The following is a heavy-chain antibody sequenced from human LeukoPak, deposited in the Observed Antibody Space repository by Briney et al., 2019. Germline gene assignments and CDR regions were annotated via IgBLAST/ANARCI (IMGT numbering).Heavy chain of an antibody. D-gene: IGHD3-10*01. V-gene: IGHV4-59*08. CDR3: ARHEFDSGSLPYFDY. CDR1: GGSIRGYY. Sequence: PSETLSLTCTVSGGSIRGYYWSWIRQPPGKGLEWIGYIYYSGSTNHNPSLKSRVTISVDTSKNQFSLKLSAVTAADTAVYYCARHEFDSGSLPYFDYWGQGILVTVSS. J-gene: IGHJ4*02. CDR2: IYYSGST.